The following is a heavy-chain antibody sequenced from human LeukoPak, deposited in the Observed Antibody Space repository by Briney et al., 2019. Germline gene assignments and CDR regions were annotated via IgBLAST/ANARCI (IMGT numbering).Heavy chain of an antibody. V-gene: IGHV1-2*04. Sequence: ASVKVSCKASGYIFTGYYMHWVRQAPGQGLEWMGWINPSSGGTNYAQKFQGWVTMTRDTSISTAYMELSRLRSDDTAVYYCAREGYSSGLSLYAFDIWGQGTMVTVSS. CDR1: GYIFTGYY. CDR3: AREGYSSGLSLYAFDI. D-gene: IGHD6-19*01. CDR2: INPSSGGT. J-gene: IGHJ3*02.